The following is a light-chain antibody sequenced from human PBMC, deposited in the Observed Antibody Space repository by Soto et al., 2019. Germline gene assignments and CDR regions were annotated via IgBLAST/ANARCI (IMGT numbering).Light chain of an antibody. CDR2: AAS. CDR1: QSISSY. Sequence: DIQMTQSPSSLSASVGDRVTITCRASQSISSYLNWYQQKPGKAPKLLIYAASSLQSGVPSRFSGSGYGTDFTLTITSLQTDDFGTYHCQQYDVYPKTFGQGTKGDI. CDR3: QQYDVYPKT. J-gene: IGKJ1*01. V-gene: IGKV1-39*01.